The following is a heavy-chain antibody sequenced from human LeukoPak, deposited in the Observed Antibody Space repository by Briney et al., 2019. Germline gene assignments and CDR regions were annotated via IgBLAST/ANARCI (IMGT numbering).Heavy chain of an antibody. CDR2: IGASGGTT. CDR1: GFTFSNYA. Sequence: GGSLRLSCAGSGFTFSNYAMTWVRQAPGKGLEWVSVIGASGGTTYYADSVKGRFTISRDNSKNTLYLQMNSLRAEDTAVYYCEGYIAASDYWGQGTLVTVSS. V-gene: IGHV3-23*01. J-gene: IGHJ4*02. CDR3: EGYIAASDY. D-gene: IGHD6-6*01.